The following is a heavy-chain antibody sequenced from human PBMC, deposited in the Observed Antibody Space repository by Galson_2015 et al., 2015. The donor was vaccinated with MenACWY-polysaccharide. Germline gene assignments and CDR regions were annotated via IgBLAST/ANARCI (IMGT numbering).Heavy chain of an antibody. CDR2: INAGNGNT. J-gene: IGHJ5*02. CDR1: GYTFTSYA. CDR3: ARDYYASGSYSGWFDP. D-gene: IGHD3-10*01. Sequence: SVKVSCKASGYTFTSYAMHWVRQAPGQRLEWMGWINAGNGNTKYSQKFQGRVTITRDTSATTAYVEVSSLRSEDTAVYYCARDYYASGSYSGWFDPWGQGTRVTVSS. V-gene: IGHV1-3*01.